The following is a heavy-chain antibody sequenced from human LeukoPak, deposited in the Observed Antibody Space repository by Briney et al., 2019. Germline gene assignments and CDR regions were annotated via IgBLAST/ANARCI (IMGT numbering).Heavy chain of an antibody. CDR2: ISWNSGSI. Sequence: GRSLRLSCAASGFTFDDYAMHWVRQAPGKGLEWVSGISWNSGSIGYADSVKGRFTISRDNARNSLYLQMNSLRAEDTAVYYCASKVHYGSGSYYYDYWGQGTLVTVSS. D-gene: IGHD3-10*01. CDR1: GFTFDDYA. V-gene: IGHV3-9*01. J-gene: IGHJ4*02. CDR3: ASKVHYGSGSYYYDY.